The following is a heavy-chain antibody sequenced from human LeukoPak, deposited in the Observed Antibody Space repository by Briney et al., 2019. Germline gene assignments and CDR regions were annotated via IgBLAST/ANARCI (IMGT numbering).Heavy chain of an antibody. CDR1: GFTFSDYY. Sequence: PGGSLRLSCAASGFTFSDYYMRWIRQAPGKGLEWVSYSSSSGDYTNYADSVKGRFIISRDNDKKSLFLQMNSLRADDSAVYYCAAFYYSAFFDYWGQGILVTVSS. CDR2: SSSSGDYT. V-gene: IGHV3-11*03. CDR3: AAFYYSAFFDY. D-gene: IGHD4/OR15-4a*01. J-gene: IGHJ4*02.